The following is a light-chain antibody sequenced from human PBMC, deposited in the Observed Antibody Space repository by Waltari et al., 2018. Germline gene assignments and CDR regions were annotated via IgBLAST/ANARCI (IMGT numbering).Light chain of an antibody. J-gene: IGKJ1*01. V-gene: IGKV1-39*01. CDR3: QQSYNTPRT. CDR1: QSITNY. CDR2: EAS. Sequence: DIQMTQSPSSLSASVGDSVTVTYRAIQSITNYLNWYQQKPGKAPKILITEASDLRSGVPSRFSGSGSGTDFTLTISSLQPEDFATYYCQQSYNTPRTFGQGTKV.